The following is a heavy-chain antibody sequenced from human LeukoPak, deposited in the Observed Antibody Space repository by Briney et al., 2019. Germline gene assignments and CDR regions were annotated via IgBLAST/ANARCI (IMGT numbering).Heavy chain of an antibody. CDR3: ARQKLLGDDYSYLALDV. CDR2: IYGTGDK. CDR1: GFSLTTFEVG. D-gene: IGHD4-11*01. V-gene: IGHV2-5*01. J-gene: IGHJ6*02. Sequence: TLSLTCNFSGFSLTTFEVGVAWIRQPPGQALEWLALIYGTGDKRFSPSLKDRLTLTMDTAQNQVVLTMAEVDPVDTATYFCARQKLLGDDYSYLALDVWGPGSTVIVSS.